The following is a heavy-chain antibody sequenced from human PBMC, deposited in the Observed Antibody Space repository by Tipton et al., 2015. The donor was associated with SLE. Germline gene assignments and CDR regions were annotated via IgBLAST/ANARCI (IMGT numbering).Heavy chain of an antibody. Sequence: GSLRLSCAASGFTFSSYSMNWVRQAPGKGLEWVSYISSSSSTIYYADSVKGRFTISRDNAKNSLYLQMNSLRAEDTAVYYCAREGAVAGQDYWGQGTLVTVSS. J-gene: IGHJ4*02. D-gene: IGHD6-19*01. CDR3: AREGAVAGQDY. V-gene: IGHV3-48*01. CDR1: GFTFSSYS. CDR2: ISSSSSTI.